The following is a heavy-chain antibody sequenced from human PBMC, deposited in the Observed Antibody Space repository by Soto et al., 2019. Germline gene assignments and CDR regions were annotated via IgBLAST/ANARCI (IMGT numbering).Heavy chain of an antibody. CDR3: VKDSPLGSVFSGHDDIDS. CDR2: IIPMLDIT. V-gene: IGHV1-69*08. Sequence: QVQLVQSGAEVKKPGSSVKVSCKASGGTFSNHIITWVRQAPGQGPEWMGRIIPMLDITNYAQKFQGRVTITAKKAPTTAYMEVSSLRPEDTSMYSCVKDSPLGSVFSGHDDIDSWGQGTPVTVSS. J-gene: IGHJ4*02. D-gene: IGHD5-12*01. CDR1: GGTFSNHI.